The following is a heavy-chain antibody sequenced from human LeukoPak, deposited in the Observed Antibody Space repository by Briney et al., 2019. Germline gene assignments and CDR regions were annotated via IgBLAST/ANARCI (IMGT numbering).Heavy chain of an antibody. J-gene: IGHJ4*02. CDR2: IYYSGST. CDR3: ASAGHDYGDYYFDY. CDR1: GGSISSYY. D-gene: IGHD4-17*01. Sequence: SETLSLTCTVSGGSISSYYWSWIRQPPGKGLEWIGYIYYSGSTNYNPSLKSRVTISVDTSKNQFSLKLSSVTAADTAVYYCASAGHDYGDYYFDYWGQGTLVTVSS. V-gene: IGHV4-59*01.